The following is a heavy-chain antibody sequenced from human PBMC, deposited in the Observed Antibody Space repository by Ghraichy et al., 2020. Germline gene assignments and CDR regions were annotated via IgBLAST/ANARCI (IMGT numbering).Heavy chain of an antibody. CDR2: IKQDGSEK. D-gene: IGHD3-10*01. V-gene: IGHV3-7*01. CDR1: GFTFSSYW. CDR3: ARDLWFGELLYPNDY. J-gene: IGHJ4*02. Sequence: GESLNISCAASGFTFSSYWMSWVRQAPGKGLEWVANIKQDGSEKYYVDSVKGRFTISRDNAKNSLYLQMNSLRAEDTAVYYCARDLWFGELLYPNDYWGQGTLVTVSS.